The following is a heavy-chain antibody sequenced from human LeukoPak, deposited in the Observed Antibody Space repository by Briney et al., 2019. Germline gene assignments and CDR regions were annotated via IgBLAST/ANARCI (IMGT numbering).Heavy chain of an antibody. CDR2: IYYSGST. CDR1: GGSISSYY. D-gene: IGHD2/OR15-2a*01. Sequence: SETLSLTCTVSGGSISSYYWSWIRQPPGKGLEWIGYIYYSGSTNYNPSLKGRVTISVDTSKNQFSLKLSSVTAADTAVYYCARRNIVGTYGMDVWGQGTTVTVSS. CDR3: ARRNIVGTYGMDV. J-gene: IGHJ6*02. V-gene: IGHV4-59*01.